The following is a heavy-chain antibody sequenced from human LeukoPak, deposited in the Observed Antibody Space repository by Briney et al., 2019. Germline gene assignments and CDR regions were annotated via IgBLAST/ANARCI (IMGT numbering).Heavy chain of an antibody. CDR1: GGSISSYY. CDR2: IYYSGST. CDR3: ARVISGAYYYYYYGMDV. V-gene: IGHV4-59*12. Sequence: SETLSLTCTVSGGSISSYYWSWIRQPPGKGLEWIGYIYYSGSTNYNPSLKSRVTISVDTSKNQFSLKLSSVTAADTAVYYCARVISGAYYYYYYGMDVWGQGTTVTVSS. D-gene: IGHD6-19*01. J-gene: IGHJ6*02.